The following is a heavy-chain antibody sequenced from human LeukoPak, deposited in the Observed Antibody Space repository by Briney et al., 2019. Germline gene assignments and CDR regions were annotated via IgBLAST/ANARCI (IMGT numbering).Heavy chain of an antibody. Sequence: GGSLRLSCAASGFTFSSYAMSWVRQAPGKGLEWVSAISGSGGSTYYADSVKGRFTISRDNSKNTLYLQMNSLRAEGTAVYYCAKDSQRGIVVVPAARFDPWGQGTLVTVSS. CDR1: GFTFSSYA. CDR2: ISGSGGST. J-gene: IGHJ5*02. CDR3: AKDSQRGIVVVPAARFDP. D-gene: IGHD2-2*01. V-gene: IGHV3-23*01.